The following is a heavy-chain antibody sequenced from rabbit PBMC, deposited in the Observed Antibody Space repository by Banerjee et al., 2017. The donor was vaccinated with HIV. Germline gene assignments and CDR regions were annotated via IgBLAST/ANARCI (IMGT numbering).Heavy chain of an antibody. CDR3: ARLYDNYNNYRYLHL. D-gene: IGHD1-1*01. V-gene: IGHV1S39*01. CDR2: IDPVFGST. Sequence: QEQLKESGGGLVQPGGSLKLSCKASGFDFSSYYMSWVRQAPGKGLEWIGYIDPVFGSTYYASWVNGRFTITKTSSTTVTLQMTSLTAADTATYFCARLYDNYNNYRYLHLWGPGTLVTVS. CDR1: GFDFSSYYM. J-gene: IGHJ4*01.